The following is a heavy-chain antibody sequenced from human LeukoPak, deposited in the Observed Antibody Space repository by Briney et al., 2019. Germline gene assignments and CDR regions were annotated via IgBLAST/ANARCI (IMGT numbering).Heavy chain of an antibody. Sequence: PGGSLRLSCAASGFTFDDYAMYWVRQAPGKGLEWVSGISWNSGSIGYADSVKGRFTISRDNAKNSLYLQMNSLRAEDTALYYCAKDGAPLRFLEWLSYGMDVWGQGTTVTVSS. D-gene: IGHD3-3*01. CDR3: AKDGAPLRFLEWLSYGMDV. J-gene: IGHJ6*02. V-gene: IGHV3-9*01. CDR2: ISWNSGSI. CDR1: GFTFDDYA.